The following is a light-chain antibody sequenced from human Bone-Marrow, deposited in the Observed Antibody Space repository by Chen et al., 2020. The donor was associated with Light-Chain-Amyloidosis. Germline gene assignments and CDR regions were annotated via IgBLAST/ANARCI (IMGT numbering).Light chain of an antibody. V-gene: IGLV2-11*01. CDR3: CSYAGSNSFV. J-gene: IGLJ1*01. Sequence: QSALTPPRSVSGSPGQSVTISCTGTSSDVGGYNYVSWYQQHPGKAPKLMIYDVTKRPSGVPDRFSGSKSGNTASLTISGLQAEDEADYYCCSYAGSNSFVFGTGTKVTVL. CDR2: DVT. CDR1: SSDVGGYNY.